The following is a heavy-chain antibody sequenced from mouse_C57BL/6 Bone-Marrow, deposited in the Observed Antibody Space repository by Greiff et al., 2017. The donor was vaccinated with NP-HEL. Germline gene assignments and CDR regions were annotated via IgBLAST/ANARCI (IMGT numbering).Heavy chain of an antibody. V-gene: IGHV2-9*01. J-gene: IGHJ3*01. CDR1: GFSLTSYG. CDR2: IWGGGST. D-gene: IGHD2-5*01. CDR3: ATYYSNYGFAY. Sequence: VQLQESGPGLVAPSQSLSITCTVSGFSLTSYGVDWVRQPPGQGLEWLGVIWGGGSTTYSSALMTRLSISKDNSKSQVFLKMNSLQTDDTAMYYCATYYSNYGFAYWGQGTLVTVSA.